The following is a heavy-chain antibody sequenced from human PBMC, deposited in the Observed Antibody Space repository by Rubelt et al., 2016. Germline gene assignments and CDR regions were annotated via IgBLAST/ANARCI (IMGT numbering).Heavy chain of an antibody. D-gene: IGHD4-23*01. CDR1: GYSISSGYY. J-gene: IGHJ4*02. CDR2: IYHSGST. V-gene: IGHV4-38-2*02. CDR3: ARRLYGGTFDY. Sequence: QVQLQESGPGLVKPSETLSLTCTVSGYSISSGYYWGWIRQPPGKGLEWIGSIYHSGSTYYNPSLKSRVTISVDTSKNQFSLKLSSVTAADTAVYYCARRLYGGTFDYWGQGTLVTVSS.